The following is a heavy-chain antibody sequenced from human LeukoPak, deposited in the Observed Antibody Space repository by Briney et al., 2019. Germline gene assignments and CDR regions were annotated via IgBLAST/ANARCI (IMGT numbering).Heavy chain of an antibody. Sequence: SETLSLTCAVYGGSFSGYYWSWIRQPPGKGLEWIGEINHSGSTNYNPSLKSRVTISVDTSKNQFSLKLSSVTAADTAVYYCARGQALRFWEGSPTNDYWGQGTLVTVSS. V-gene: IGHV4-34*01. D-gene: IGHD3-3*01. CDR2: INHSGST. CDR3: ARGQALRFWEGSPTNDY. CDR1: GGSFSGYY. J-gene: IGHJ4*02.